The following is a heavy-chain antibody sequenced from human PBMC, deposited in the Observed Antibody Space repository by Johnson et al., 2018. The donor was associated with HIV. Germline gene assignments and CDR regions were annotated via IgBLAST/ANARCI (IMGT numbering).Heavy chain of an antibody. CDR3: ARDKYCSGGSCYLDAFDI. V-gene: IGHV3-7*01. Sequence: VQLVESGGGVVQPGGSLRLSCAASGFTFSNYAMHWVRQAPGKGLEWVANIKQDGNEKYSVDSVKGRFTISRDNAKNSLYLQMNSLRVEDTAVYYCARDKYCSGGSCYLDAFDIWGQGTMVIVSS. J-gene: IGHJ3*02. CDR2: IKQDGNEK. CDR1: GFTFSNYA. D-gene: IGHD2-15*01.